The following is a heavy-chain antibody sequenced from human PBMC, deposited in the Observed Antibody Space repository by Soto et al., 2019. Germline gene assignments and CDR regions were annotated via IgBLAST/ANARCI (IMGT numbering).Heavy chain of an antibody. V-gene: IGHV1-18*01. J-gene: IGHJ4*02. CDR2: ISAYNGNT. CDR3: ARDRSVNDY. CDR1: GYTFSNYG. Sequence: ASVKVSCKASGYTFSNYGMRWVRQAPGQGLEWMGWISAYNGNTDYAQKFQDRVTMTTDTSTSTTYMELRSLTSDDTAVYYCARDRSVNDYWGQGTLVTVSS.